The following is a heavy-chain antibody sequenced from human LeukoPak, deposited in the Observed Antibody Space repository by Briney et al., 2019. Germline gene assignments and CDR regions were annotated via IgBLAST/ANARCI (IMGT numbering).Heavy chain of an antibody. D-gene: IGHD3-10*01. J-gene: IGHJ4*02. CDR3: AKDISGSGRYYFDY. CDR2: ISWNSGSI. V-gene: IGHV3-9*01. CDR1: GFNFGIYG. Sequence: GGSLRLSCTASGFNFGIYGMHWVRQAPGKGLEWVSGISWNSGSIGYADSVKGRFTISRDNAKNSLYLQMNSLRAEDTALYYCAKDISGSGRYYFDYWGQGTLVTVSS.